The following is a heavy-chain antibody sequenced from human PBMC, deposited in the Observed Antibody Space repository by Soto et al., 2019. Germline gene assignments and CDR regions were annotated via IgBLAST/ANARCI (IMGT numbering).Heavy chain of an antibody. J-gene: IGHJ6*02. CDR2: ISAYNGNT. Sequence: SVKVSCKASGYTFTSYGISWVRQAPGQGLEWMGWISAYNGNTNYAQKLQGRVTMTTDTSTSTAYMELRSLRSDDTAVYYCARDAAAGTLPYYYYYGMDVWGQGTTVTVSS. D-gene: IGHD6-13*01. V-gene: IGHV1-18*01. CDR3: ARDAAAGTLPYYYYYGMDV. CDR1: GYTFTSYG.